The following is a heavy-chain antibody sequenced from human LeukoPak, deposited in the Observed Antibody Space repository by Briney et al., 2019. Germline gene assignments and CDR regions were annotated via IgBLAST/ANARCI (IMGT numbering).Heavy chain of an antibody. CDR1: GFTLRSYS. CDR3: ARVGYYYDSSTYSDGFDM. CDR2: ISSSSTHI. D-gene: IGHD3-22*01. V-gene: IGHV3-21*01. J-gene: IGHJ3*02. Sequence: GGSLRLSCAASGFTLRSYSMNWVRQAPGKGLEWVTSISSSSTHIYYADSVKGRFTISRDNATNSLYLQMNSLRAEDTAVYYCARVGYYYDSSTYSDGFDMWGQGTMVTVSS.